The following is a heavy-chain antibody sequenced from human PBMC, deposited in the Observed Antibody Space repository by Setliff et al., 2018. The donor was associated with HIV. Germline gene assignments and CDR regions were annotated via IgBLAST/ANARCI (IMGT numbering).Heavy chain of an antibody. D-gene: IGHD6-13*01. V-gene: IGHV1-2*06. CDR2: INPDSRGT. CDR1: GYAFTDYS. CDR3: ARGVKGIATTGKYYFDY. J-gene: IGHJ4*02. Sequence: ASVKVSCKTSGYAFTDYSVHWVRQAPGQGLEWVGRINPDSRGTNYAQTFQGRVTMTRDTSVSTAYMELSRLKSDDTAVFYCARGVKGIATTGKYYFDYWGQGTLVTVSS.